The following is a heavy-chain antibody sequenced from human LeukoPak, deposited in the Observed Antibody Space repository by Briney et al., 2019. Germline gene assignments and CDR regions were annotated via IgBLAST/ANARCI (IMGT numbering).Heavy chain of an antibody. CDR1: GFTFGKYW. Sequence: GGSLRLSCVASGFTFGKYWMSWVRQAPGKGLEWVANIKLDGSEKNYVDSVKGRFTISRDNTKNSLYLQMNSLRAEDTAIYYCVKDMAGNYDYWGQGTLVTVSS. CDR2: IKLDGSEK. V-gene: IGHV3-7*01. D-gene: IGHD4-11*01. J-gene: IGHJ4*02. CDR3: VKDMAGNYDY.